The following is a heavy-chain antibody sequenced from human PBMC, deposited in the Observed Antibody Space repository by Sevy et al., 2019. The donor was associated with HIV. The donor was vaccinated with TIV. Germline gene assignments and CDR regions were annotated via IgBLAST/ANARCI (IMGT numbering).Heavy chain of an antibody. D-gene: IGHD4-17*01. Sequence: GGYLRLSCAASGFTVSSNYMSWVRQAPGKGLEWVSVIYSGGSTYYADSVKGRFTISRDNSKNTLYLQMNSLRAEDTAVYYCARENGDTRWGAFDIWGQGTMVTVSS. CDR1: GFTVSSNY. V-gene: IGHV3-53*01. J-gene: IGHJ3*02. CDR3: ARENGDTRWGAFDI. CDR2: IYSGGST.